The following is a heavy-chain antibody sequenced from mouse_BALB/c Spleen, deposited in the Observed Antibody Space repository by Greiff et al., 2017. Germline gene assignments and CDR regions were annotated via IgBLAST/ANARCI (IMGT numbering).Heavy chain of an antibody. J-gene: IGHJ3*01. CDR1: GFSLTSYG. Sequence: VMLVESGPGLVAPSQSLSITCTVSGFSLTSYGVHWVRKPPGKGLEWLGVIWAGGSTNYNSALMSRLSISKDNSKSQVFLKMNSLQTDDTAMYYCARDGEATGAYWGQGTLVTVSA. CDR2: IWAGGST. V-gene: IGHV2-9*02. CDR3: ARDGEATGAY. D-gene: IGHD6-1*01.